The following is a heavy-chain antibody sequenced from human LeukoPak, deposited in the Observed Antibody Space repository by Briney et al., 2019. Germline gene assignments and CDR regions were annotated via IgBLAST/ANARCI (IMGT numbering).Heavy chain of an antibody. D-gene: IGHD2-8*01. CDR2: INHSGST. V-gene: IGHV4-34*01. CDR3: ARSIGMLYTVGGFDP. CDR1: GGSFSGYY. J-gene: IGHJ5*02. Sequence: PSETPSLTCAVYGGSFSGYYWSWIRQPPGKGLEWIGEINHSGSTNYNPSLKSRVTISVDTTKNHFSLKLTSVTASDTAVYYCARSIGMLYTVGGFDPWGQGALVTVSS.